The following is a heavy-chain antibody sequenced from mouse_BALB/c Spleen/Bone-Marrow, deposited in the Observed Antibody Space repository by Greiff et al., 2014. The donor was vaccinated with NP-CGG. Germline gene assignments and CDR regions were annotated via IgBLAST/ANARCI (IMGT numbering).Heavy chain of an antibody. D-gene: IGHD1-2*01. CDR1: GYIFTSYW. V-gene: IGHV1S81*02. Sequence: QVQLKESGAELVKPGASVKLSCKASGYIFTSYWMHWVKQRPGQGLEWIGEINPSNGRTNYNEKFKSKATLTVDKSSSTAYMQLSSLTSEDSGVYYCARYATATYWFAYWGQGTLVTVSA. J-gene: IGHJ3*01. CDR3: ARYATATYWFAY. CDR2: INPSNGRT.